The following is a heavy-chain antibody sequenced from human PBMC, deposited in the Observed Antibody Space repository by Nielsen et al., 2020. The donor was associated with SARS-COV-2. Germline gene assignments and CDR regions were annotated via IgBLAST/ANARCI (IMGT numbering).Heavy chain of an antibody. CDR3: ARFIDFWSGYYQYYFDY. CDR2: IDPSDSYT. J-gene: IGHJ4*02. V-gene: IGHV5-10-1*01. Sequence: GESLKISCKGSGYSFTSYWISWVRQMPGKGLEWMGRIDPSDSYTNYSPSFQGHVTISADKSISTAYLQWSSLKASDTAMYYCARFIDFWSGYYQYYFDYWGQGTLVTVSS. CDR1: GYSFTSYW. D-gene: IGHD3-3*01.